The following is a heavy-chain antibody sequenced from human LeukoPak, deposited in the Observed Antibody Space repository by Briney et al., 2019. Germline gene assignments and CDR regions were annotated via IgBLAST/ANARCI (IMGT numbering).Heavy chain of an antibody. CDR2: IRYDGSNK. D-gene: IGHD3-22*01. CDR1: GFTFSSYG. V-gene: IGHV3-30*02. J-gene: IGHJ4*02. CDR3: AKEKGGYYYDSSGYYPLAY. Sequence: GGSLGLSCAASGFTFSSYGMHWVRQAPGKGLEWVAFIRYDGSNKYYADSVKGRFTISRDNSKNTLYLQMNSLRAEDTAVYYCAKEKGGYYYDSSGYYPLAYWGQGTLVTVSS.